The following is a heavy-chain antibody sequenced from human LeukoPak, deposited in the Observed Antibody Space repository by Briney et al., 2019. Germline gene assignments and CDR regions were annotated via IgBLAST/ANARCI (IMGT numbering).Heavy chain of an antibody. Sequence: GASVKVSCKASGYTFTSYYMHWVRQAPGQGLEWMGIINPSAGNTDYAQKFQARVTVTRDTSTSTVYMELSSLRSEDTAVYYCARERPQTCYFDNWGQGTLVTVSS. CDR2: INPSAGNT. J-gene: IGHJ4*02. CDR3: ARERPQTCYFDN. CDR1: GYTFTSYY. V-gene: IGHV1-46*01.